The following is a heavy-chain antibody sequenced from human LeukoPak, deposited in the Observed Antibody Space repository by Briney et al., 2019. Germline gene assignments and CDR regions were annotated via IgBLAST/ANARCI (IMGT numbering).Heavy chain of an antibody. Sequence: ASVKVSCKASGYTFTSYGISWVRQAPGEGPEWMGGFDPEDDRGIYAQKFQGRVTMTEDTSTNTAYMELSSLRSEDSAMYYCAAPSARSTVTTWSAFDLWGQGTMVTVSS. V-gene: IGHV1-24*01. J-gene: IGHJ3*01. CDR2: FDPEDDRG. CDR1: GYTFTSYG. CDR3: AAPSARSTVTTWSAFDL. D-gene: IGHD4-17*01.